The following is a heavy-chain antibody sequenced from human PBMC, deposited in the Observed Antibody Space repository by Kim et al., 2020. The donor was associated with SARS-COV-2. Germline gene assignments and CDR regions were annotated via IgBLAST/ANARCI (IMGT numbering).Heavy chain of an antibody. D-gene: IGHD4-17*01. CDR2: IYYSGST. CDR3: ARPASFHDYGDYRFGSYWFDP. Sequence: SETLSLTCTVSGGSISSSSYYWGWIRQPPGKGLEWIGSIYYSGSTYYNPSLKSRVTISVDTSKNQFSLKLSSVTAADTAVYYCARPASFHDYGDYRFGSYWFDPWGQGTLVTVSS. J-gene: IGHJ5*02. V-gene: IGHV4-39*01. CDR1: GGSISSSSYY.